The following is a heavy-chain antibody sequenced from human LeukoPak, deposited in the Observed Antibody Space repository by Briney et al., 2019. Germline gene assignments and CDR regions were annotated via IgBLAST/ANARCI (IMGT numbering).Heavy chain of an antibody. CDR1: GFTFSSYS. D-gene: IGHD3-22*01. Sequence: GGSLRLSCAASGFTFSSYSMNWVRQAPGKGLEWVSSISSSSSYIYYADSVKGRFTISRDNAKNSLYLQMNSLRAEDTAVYYCASRGGYDDYDSSGYYHDAFDIWGQGTMVTVSS. CDR3: ASRGGYDDYDSSGYYHDAFDI. CDR2: ISSSSSYI. V-gene: IGHV3-21*01. J-gene: IGHJ3*02.